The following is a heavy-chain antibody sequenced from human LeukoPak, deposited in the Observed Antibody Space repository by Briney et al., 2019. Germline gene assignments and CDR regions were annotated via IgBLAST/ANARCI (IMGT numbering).Heavy chain of an antibody. V-gene: IGHV3-30*04. CDR2: ISYDEKNN. D-gene: IGHD5-24*01. Sequence: GRSLRLSCAASGFIFRSYAIHWVRQAPGKGLEWVAVISYDEKNNYYADSVKGRFTISRDNSKNTLYLQMNSLRAEDTAVYYCARGRDGNNYYYFDYWGQGTLVTVSS. J-gene: IGHJ4*02. CDR3: ARGRDGNNYYYFDY. CDR1: GFIFRSYA.